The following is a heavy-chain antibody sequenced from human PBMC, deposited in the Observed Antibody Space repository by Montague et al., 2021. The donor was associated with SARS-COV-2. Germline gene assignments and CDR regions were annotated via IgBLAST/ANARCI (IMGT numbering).Heavy chain of an antibody. Sequence: SETLSLTCAVYGGSFRGHYWSWIRQPPGKGLEWIGELNNSGSTNYNPSLTSRVTISVDPSKNQFSLKLHSVTAADTAVYYCARGRIEVSMIVVVLTVASYYLDVWGKGTTVTVSS. CDR2: LNNSGST. V-gene: IGHV4-34*01. CDR3: ARGRIEVSMIVVVLTVASYYLDV. J-gene: IGHJ6*03. D-gene: IGHD3-22*01. CDR1: GGSFRGHY.